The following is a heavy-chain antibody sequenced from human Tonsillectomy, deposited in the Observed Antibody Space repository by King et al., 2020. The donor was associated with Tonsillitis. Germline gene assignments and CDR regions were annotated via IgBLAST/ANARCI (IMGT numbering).Heavy chain of an antibody. D-gene: IGHD4-17*01. J-gene: IGHJ3*01. CDR2: MSNDERNK. CDR1: GFSLRSYG. CDR3: ARDSVTSFFEGPYG. Sequence: VKLVESGGDVAQPGRSLRLSCAASGFSLRSYGMHWVRQAPGKGLEWVAIMSNDERNKYYAEAVKGRFTISRDSSKNTLYLEMNGLRVEDTAVYYCARDSVTSFFEGPYGWGQGTMVTVSA. V-gene: IGHV3-33*05.